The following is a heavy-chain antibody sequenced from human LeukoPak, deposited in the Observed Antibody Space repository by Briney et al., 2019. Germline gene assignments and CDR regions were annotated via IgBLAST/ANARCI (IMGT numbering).Heavy chain of an antibody. CDR3: ARSTIFGVVIYAFDI. V-gene: IGHV4-59*01. CDR1: GGSISSYY. Sequence: PSQSLSLTWTVAGGSISSYYWSWIRQPPGKRMEWIGSIYYSGSTNYNPSLKSRVTISVDTSKNQFSLKLSSVTAADTAVYYCARSTIFGVVIYAFDIWGQGTMVTVSS. CDR2: IYYSGST. D-gene: IGHD3-3*01. J-gene: IGHJ3*02.